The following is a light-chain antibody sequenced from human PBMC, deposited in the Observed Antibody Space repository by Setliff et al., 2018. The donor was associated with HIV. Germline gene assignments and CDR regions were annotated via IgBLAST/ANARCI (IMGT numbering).Light chain of an antibody. CDR1: SSDVGGYNY. Sequence: QSALTQPASVSGSPGQSITISCTGTSSDVGGYNYVSWYQQHPGKAPKLLIFDVSDRPSGISNRFSGSKSGNTASLTISGLQIEDEADYFCSSYSINNLDVFASGTKGTVL. V-gene: IGLV2-14*03. J-gene: IGLJ1*01. CDR2: DVS. CDR3: SSYSINNLDV.